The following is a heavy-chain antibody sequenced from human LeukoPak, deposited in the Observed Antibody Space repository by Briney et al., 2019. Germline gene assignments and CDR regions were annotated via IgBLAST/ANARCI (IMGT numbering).Heavy chain of an antibody. CDR2: ISGGGDSA. Sequence: GGSLRLSCVASTFTFSSYTMNWVRQTPGKGLEWVSTISGGGDSAYYADSVKGRFTISRDNSKNTLYLQMNSLRAEDTAVYYCAKDLRDNFYYFDYWGQGTLVTVSS. D-gene: IGHD1-1*01. CDR1: TFTFSSYT. CDR3: AKDLRDNFYYFDY. V-gene: IGHV3-23*01. J-gene: IGHJ4*02.